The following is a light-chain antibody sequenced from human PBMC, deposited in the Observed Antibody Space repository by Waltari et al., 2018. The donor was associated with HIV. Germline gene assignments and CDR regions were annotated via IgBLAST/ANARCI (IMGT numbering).Light chain of an antibody. Sequence: DIQMTQSPSSLSASVGDIVPITCRASQSISPYLNWYQQKPGRAPNLLIYAASSLQSGVPSRFSGSGSGTDFTLTINSLQPEDFATYYCQQSSSTPRTFGGGTKVEIK. CDR2: AAS. V-gene: IGKV1-39*01. J-gene: IGKJ4*01. CDR3: QQSSSTPRT. CDR1: QSISPY.